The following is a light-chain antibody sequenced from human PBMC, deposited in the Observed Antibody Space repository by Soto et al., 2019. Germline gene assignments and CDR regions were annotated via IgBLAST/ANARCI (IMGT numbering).Light chain of an antibody. CDR2: DVS. CDR1: QDISDY. CDR3: QQYDNLPLT. V-gene: IGKV1-33*01. Sequence: DIPMTQSPSSLSASVGDRVTITCQASQDISDYLNWYQQKPGKAPNLLIYDVSNLKTGVPSRFSGSGSGTDFTFTISSLQPEDIGTYYCQQYDNLPLTFGGGTKVEIK. J-gene: IGKJ4*01.